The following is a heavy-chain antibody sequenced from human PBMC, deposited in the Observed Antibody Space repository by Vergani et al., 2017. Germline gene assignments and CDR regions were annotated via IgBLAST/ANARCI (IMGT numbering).Heavy chain of an antibody. Sequence: QVQLVQSGAEVKKPGASVKVSCKASGYTFTTYDINWVRQATGQGLEWMGWMNPNSGNTGYAQKFQGRVTMTRKTSITTAYMELSSLRSDDTAVYYCARLGYCSSTTCRQAFDIWGQGTMVTVSS. CDR3: ARLGYCSSTTCRQAFDI. V-gene: IGHV1-8*01. D-gene: IGHD2-2*01. CDR2: MNPNSGNT. CDR1: GYTFTTYD. J-gene: IGHJ3*02.